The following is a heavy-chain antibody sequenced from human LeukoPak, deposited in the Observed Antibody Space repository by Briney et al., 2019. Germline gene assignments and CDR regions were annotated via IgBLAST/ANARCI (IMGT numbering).Heavy chain of an antibody. CDR1: GFTFSSYA. J-gene: IGHJ4*02. CDR3: AKDRVPYCSGGSCYFGY. CDR2: ISGSGGST. Sequence: QTGGSLRLSCAASGFTFSSYAMSWVRQAPGKGLEWVSAISGSGGSTYYADSVKGRFTISRDNSKNTLYLQMNSLRAEDTAVYYCAKDRVPYCSGGSCYFGYWGQGTLVTVSS. D-gene: IGHD2-15*01. V-gene: IGHV3-23*01.